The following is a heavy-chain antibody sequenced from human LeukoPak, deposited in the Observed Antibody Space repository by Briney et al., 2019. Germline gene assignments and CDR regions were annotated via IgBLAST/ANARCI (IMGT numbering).Heavy chain of an antibody. V-gene: IGHV4-34*01. CDR1: GGSFSGYY. Sequence: SETLSLTCAVYGGSFSGYYWSWIRQPPGKGLEWIGEINHSGSTNYNPSLKSRVTISVDTSKNQFSLKLSSETAADTAVYYCARGLWFGELLQPPFDYWGQGTLVTVSS. CDR3: ARGLWFGELLQPPFDY. D-gene: IGHD3-10*01. J-gene: IGHJ4*02. CDR2: INHSGST.